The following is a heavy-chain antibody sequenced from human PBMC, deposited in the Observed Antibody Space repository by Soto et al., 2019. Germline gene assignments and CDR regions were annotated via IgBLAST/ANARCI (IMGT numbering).Heavy chain of an antibody. CDR1: GGTFRTAA. D-gene: IGHD2-8*01. J-gene: IGHJ6*02. V-gene: IGHV1-69*12. Sequence: QVHLEQSGAEVKKPGSSVKVSCKASGGTFRTAAVSWVRQAPGQGLEWLGGIMPVFRTPDYAQKFQGRVTITEDESKSTAYMELSGLRSDDTAVYYCARDNDRPQLGGNYYYILDVWGQGTTITVSS. CDR3: ARDNDRPQLGGNYYYILDV. CDR2: IMPVFRTP.